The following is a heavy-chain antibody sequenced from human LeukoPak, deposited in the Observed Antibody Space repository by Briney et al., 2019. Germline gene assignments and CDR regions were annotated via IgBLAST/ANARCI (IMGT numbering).Heavy chain of an antibody. CDR3: ARHFGYSGYDGDY. J-gene: IGHJ4*02. CDR1: GYTFTKYW. D-gene: IGHD5-12*01. CDR2: IYAGGSDI. V-gene: IGHV5-51*01. Sequence: GESLKISCKASGYTFTKYWIAWVRQMHGKGLEWTGIIYAGGSDIRYSPSFRGRVTISADKPITTAYLQWSSLKASDTAMYYCARHFGYSGYDGDYWGQGTLVTVSS.